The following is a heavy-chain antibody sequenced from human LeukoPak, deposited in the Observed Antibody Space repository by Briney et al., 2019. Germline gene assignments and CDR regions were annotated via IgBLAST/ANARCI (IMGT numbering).Heavy chain of an antibody. V-gene: IGHV4-59*01. CDR2: IYHSGST. CDR3: ARDGYSGNDGL. D-gene: IGHD5-12*01. J-gene: IGHJ4*02. CDR1: GGSISSYY. Sequence: QSSETLSLTCTVSGGSISSYYWSWIRQPPGKGLEWIGYIYHSGSTKYNPSLKSRVTISVDTSKNQFSLKLSSVTAADTAVYYCARDGYSGNDGLWGQGTLVTVSS.